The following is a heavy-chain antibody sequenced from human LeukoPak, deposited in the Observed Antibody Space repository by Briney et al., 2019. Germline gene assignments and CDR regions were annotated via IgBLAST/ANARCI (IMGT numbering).Heavy chain of an antibody. CDR3: AREPIAAADD. CDR1: GGSISSSSYY. J-gene: IGHJ4*02. CDR2: IYYSGST. D-gene: IGHD6-13*01. Sequence: PSETLSLTCTVSGGSISSSSYYWGWIRQPPGKGLEWIGSIYYSGSTYYNPSLKSRVTISVDTSKNQLSLKLSSVTAADTAVYYCAREPIAAADDWGQGTLVTVSS. V-gene: IGHV4-39*02.